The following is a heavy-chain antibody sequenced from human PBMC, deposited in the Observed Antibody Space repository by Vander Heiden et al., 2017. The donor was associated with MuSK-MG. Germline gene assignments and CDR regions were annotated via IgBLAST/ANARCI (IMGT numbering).Heavy chain of an antibody. Sequence: QVQLVQSGAEVKKPGASVKVSCKASGYTFTSSGISWVRQAPGQGLEWMGWISAYNGNTNYAQKLQCRVTMTTDTSTSTAYMELRSLRSDDTAVYYCARGHYDILTGYTWLDWFDPWGQGTLVTVSS. D-gene: IGHD3-9*01. J-gene: IGHJ5*02. V-gene: IGHV1-18*01. CDR2: ISAYNGNT. CDR1: GYTFTSSG. CDR3: ARGHYDILTGYTWLDWFDP.